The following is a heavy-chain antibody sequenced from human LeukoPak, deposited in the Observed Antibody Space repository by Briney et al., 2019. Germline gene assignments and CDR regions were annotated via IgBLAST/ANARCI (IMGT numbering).Heavy chain of an antibody. CDR1: GFTFDDYA. D-gene: IGHD3-22*01. Sequence: GGSLRLSCAASGFTFDDYAMHWVRQAPGKGLEWVSGISWSSGSIGYADSVKGRFTISRDNAKNSLYLQMNSLRAEDTALYYCAKSTYYYDSSGYSHSDYWGQGTLVTVSS. CDR2: ISWSSGSI. CDR3: AKSTYYYDSSGYSHSDY. V-gene: IGHV3-9*01. J-gene: IGHJ4*02.